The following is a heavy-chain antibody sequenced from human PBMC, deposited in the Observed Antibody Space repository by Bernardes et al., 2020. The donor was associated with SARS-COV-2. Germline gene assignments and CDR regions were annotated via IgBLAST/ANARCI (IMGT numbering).Heavy chain of an antibody. V-gene: IGHV3-30-3*01. CDR2: ISYDGSNQ. Sequence: GGSLRLSCAASGFTFSSSAMHWVRQAPGKGLEWVAVISYDGSNQYYADSVKGRFTISRDNSKNTLYLQMNSLRAEDTAVYYCAREGGRWLAYFDYWGQGTLVTVSS. J-gene: IGHJ4*02. D-gene: IGHD6-19*01. CDR1: GFTFSSSA. CDR3: AREGGRWLAYFDY.